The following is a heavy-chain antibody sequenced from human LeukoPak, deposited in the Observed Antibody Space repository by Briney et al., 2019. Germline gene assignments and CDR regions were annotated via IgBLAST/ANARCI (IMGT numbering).Heavy chain of an antibody. V-gene: IGHV3-21*01. CDR1: GFTFSSYS. D-gene: IGHD2-15*01. CDR2: ISSSSSYI. Sequence: PGGSLRLSCAASGFTFSSYSMNWVRQAPGKGLEWVSSISSSSSYIYYADSVKGRFTISRDNAKNSLYLQMNSVRAEDTAVYYCARLSPKDGPSNDYWGQGTLVTVSS. J-gene: IGHJ4*02. CDR3: ARLSPKDGPSNDY.